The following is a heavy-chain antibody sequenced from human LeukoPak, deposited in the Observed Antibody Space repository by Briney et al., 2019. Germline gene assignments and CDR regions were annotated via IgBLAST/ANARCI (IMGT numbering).Heavy chain of an antibody. CDR1: GVTFSSHS. CDR3: ARGWFGPDS. J-gene: IGHJ5*01. CDR2: ISNDGTSA. D-gene: IGHD3-10*01. V-gene: IGHV3-74*01. Sequence: GGSLRLSCAASGVTFSSHSMHWVRQAPGKGLVWVSGISNDGTSATYADSVKGRFTISRDNAKNTLYLQMHSLRAEDTAVYSCARGWFGPDSCGQGTLVTVSS.